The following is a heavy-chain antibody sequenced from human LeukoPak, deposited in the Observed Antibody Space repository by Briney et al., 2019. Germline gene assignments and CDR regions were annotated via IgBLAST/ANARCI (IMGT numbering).Heavy chain of an antibody. CDR2: IYSGGNT. D-gene: IGHD4-23*01. Sequence: PGGSLRLSCAASGFTFSSYGMHWVRQAPGKGLEWVSFIYSGGNTHNSDSVKGRFTISRDNSKNTLYLQMNSLRAEDTAVYYCARRAGVYSHPYGYWGQGTLVTVSS. CDR3: ARRAGVYSHPYGY. J-gene: IGHJ4*02. CDR1: GFTFSSYG. V-gene: IGHV3-53*01.